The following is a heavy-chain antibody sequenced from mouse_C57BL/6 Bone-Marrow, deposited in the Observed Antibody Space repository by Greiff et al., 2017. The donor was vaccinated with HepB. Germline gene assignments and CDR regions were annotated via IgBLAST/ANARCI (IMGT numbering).Heavy chain of an antibody. V-gene: IGHV1-64*01. CDR1: GYTFTSYW. CDR2: IHPNSGST. D-gene: IGHD1-1*01. CDR3: ARGITTVVDPAWFAY. Sequence: VQLQQPGAELVKPGASVKLSCKASGYTFTSYWMHWVKQRPGQGLEWIGMIHPNSGSTNYNEKFKSKATLTVDKSSSTAYMQLSSLTSEDSAVYYCARGITTVVDPAWFAYWGQGTLVTVSA. J-gene: IGHJ3*01.